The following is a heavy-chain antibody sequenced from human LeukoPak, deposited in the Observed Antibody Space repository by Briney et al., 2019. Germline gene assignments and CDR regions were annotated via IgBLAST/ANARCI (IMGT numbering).Heavy chain of an antibody. CDR2: INHSGST. J-gene: IGHJ5*02. CDR1: GGSFSGYY. CDR3: ARLLVVQAGFDP. Sequence: PSETLSLTCAVYGGSFSGYYWSWIRQPPGKGLEWIGEINHSGSTNYNPSLKSRATISVDTSKNQFSLKLSSVTAADTAVYYCARLLVVQAGFDPWGQGTPVTVSS. D-gene: IGHD2-2*01. V-gene: IGHV4-34*01.